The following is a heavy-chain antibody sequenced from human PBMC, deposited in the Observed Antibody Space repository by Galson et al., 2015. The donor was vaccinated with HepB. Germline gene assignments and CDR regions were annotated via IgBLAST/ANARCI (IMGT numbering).Heavy chain of an antibody. Sequence: SLRLSCAASGFTFSNYGMHWVRQAPGKGLEWVAVIWSDGSNKYYADSVKGRFTISRDNSKNTPYLLMNSLRAEDTALYYCAKDRGGSYYVAFDIWGQGTMVTVSS. J-gene: IGHJ3*02. CDR2: IWSDGSNK. CDR3: AKDRGGSYYVAFDI. D-gene: IGHD1-26*01. V-gene: IGHV3-33*06. CDR1: GFTFSNYG.